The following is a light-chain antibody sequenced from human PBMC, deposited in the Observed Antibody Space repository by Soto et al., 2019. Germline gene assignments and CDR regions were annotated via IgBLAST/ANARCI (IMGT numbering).Light chain of an antibody. CDR1: QSISSW. CDR2: DAS. Sequence: DIQMTQSPSTLSASLGDRVTITCRASQSISSWLAWYQQKPGKAPKLLIYDASSLESGVPSRFSGSGSGTEFTLAISSLQPDDFATYYCQQYDSYSWKFGQGTKGDIK. J-gene: IGKJ1*01. CDR3: QQYDSYSWK. V-gene: IGKV1-5*01.